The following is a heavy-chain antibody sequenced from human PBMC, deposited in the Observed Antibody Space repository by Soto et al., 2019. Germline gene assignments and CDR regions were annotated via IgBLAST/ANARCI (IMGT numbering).Heavy chain of an antibody. CDR2: IIPILGIA. V-gene: IGHV1-69*02. Sequence: SVKVSCKASGGTFSSYTISWVRQAPGQGLEWMGRIIPILGIANYAQKFQGRVTITADKSTSTAYMELSSLRSEDTAVYYCATMGDYDILTGPNWFDPWGQGTLVTVSS. D-gene: IGHD3-9*01. CDR3: ATMGDYDILTGPNWFDP. J-gene: IGHJ5*02. CDR1: GGTFSSYT.